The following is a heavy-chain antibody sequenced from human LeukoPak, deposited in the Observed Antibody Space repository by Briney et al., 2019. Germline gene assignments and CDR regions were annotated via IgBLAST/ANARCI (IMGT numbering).Heavy chain of an antibody. CDR1: GFTFDDYS. V-gene: IGHV3-43*01. D-gene: IGHD5-12*01. CDR2: ITWDGGST. Sequence: GGSLRLSCAASGFTFDDYSMHWVRQAPGKGLEWVSLITWDGGSTYYADSVKGRFTISRDNAKNSLYLQMNSLRAEDTAVYYCARDWVRGWLRNGDYWGQGTLVTVSS. J-gene: IGHJ4*02. CDR3: ARDWVRGWLRNGDY.